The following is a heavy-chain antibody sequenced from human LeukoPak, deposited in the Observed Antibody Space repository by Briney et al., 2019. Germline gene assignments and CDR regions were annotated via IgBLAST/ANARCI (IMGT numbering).Heavy chain of an antibody. Sequence: GGSLRLLCAASGFTFSSYAMSWARQAPGKGLEWVSAISGSGGSTYYADSVKGRFTISRDNSKNTLYLQMNSLRAEDTAVYYCARENEKIAAAFDYWGQGTLVTVSS. CDR2: ISGSGGST. J-gene: IGHJ4*02. CDR1: GFTFSSYA. V-gene: IGHV3-23*01. CDR3: ARENEKIAAAFDY. D-gene: IGHD6-13*01.